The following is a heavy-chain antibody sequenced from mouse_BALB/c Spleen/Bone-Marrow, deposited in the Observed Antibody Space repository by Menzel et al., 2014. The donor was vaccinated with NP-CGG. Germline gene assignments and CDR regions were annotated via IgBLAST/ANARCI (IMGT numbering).Heavy chain of an antibody. CDR2: IYYSGTI. CDR1: GISITTGNYR. Sequence: EVQLQQSGPGLVKPSQTVSLTCTVTGISITTGNYRWSWIRQFPGHKLEWIGYIYYSGTITYNPSLTSRTTITRDTSXNQFFLERNSLTAEDTATYYCARELYYFDYWGQGTTLTVSS. J-gene: IGHJ2*01. CDR3: ARELYYFDY. V-gene: IGHV3-5*02.